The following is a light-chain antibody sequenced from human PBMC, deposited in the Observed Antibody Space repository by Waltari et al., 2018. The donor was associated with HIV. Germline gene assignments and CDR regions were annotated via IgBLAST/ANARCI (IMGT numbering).Light chain of an antibody. CDR3: QAWDSSTVL. V-gene: IGLV3-1*01. Sequence: SHELTQPPSVSVSPGQPASITRSGAYLGDKYDSWYQQKPGQSPVLVIYQNDKRPSGIPERFSGSNSGNTATLTITGTQAMDEADYYCQAWDSSTVLFGGGTKLTVL. CDR1: YLGDKY. J-gene: IGLJ2*01. CDR2: QND.